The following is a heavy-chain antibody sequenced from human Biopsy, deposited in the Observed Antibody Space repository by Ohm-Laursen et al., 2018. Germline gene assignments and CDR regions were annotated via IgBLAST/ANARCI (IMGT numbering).Heavy chain of an antibody. D-gene: IGHD3-9*01. Sequence: ASVKVSCKSSGYTFTTYYIHWVRQAPGQGLEWMGIINPGGNSTAYTQKFQGRVTMTWDTSTGTVYLELNSLIYEDTALYYCARDETGSSVFGPYYYGMDVWGQGTTVTVSS. V-gene: IGHV1-46*01. CDR2: INPGGNST. CDR1: GYTFTTYY. CDR3: ARDETGSSVFGPYYYGMDV. J-gene: IGHJ6*02.